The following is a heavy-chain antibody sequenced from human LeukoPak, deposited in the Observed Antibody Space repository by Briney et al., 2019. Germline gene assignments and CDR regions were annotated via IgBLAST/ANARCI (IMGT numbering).Heavy chain of an antibody. V-gene: IGHV3-23*01. CDR3: AKDEIVGATSQSDY. Sequence: GGSLRLSCAASGFTFSSYSMNWVRQAPGKGLEWVSAISGSGGSTYYADSVKGRFTISRDNSKNTLYLQMNSLRAEDTAVYYCAKDEIVGATSQSDYWGQGTLVTVSS. CDR2: ISGSGGST. D-gene: IGHD1-26*01. CDR1: GFTFSSYS. J-gene: IGHJ4*02.